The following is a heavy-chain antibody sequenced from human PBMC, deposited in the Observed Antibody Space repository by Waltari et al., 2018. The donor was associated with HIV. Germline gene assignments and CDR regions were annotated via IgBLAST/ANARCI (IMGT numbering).Heavy chain of an antibody. CDR1: GFTFSNDW. V-gene: IGHV3-15*01. CDR2: IKSKTDGGTT. J-gene: IGHJ4*02. CDR3: TTVPRYCTNGVCAHFDY. Sequence: EVQLVESGGGLVKPGGSLRLSCAASGFTFSNDWMSWVRQAPGKGLEWVGRIKSKTDGGTTDYAAPVKGRFTISRDDSKNTLYLQMNSLKTEDTAVYYCTTVPRYCTNGVCAHFDYWGQGTLVTVSS. D-gene: IGHD2-8*01.